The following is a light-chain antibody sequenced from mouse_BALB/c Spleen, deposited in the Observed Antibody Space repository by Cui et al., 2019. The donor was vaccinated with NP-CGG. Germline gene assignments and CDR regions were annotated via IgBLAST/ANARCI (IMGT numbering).Light chain of an antibody. V-gene: IGLV1*01. J-gene: IGLJ1*01. CDR3: ALWYSNHWV. Sequence: QAVVTQASALTTSPGEKVTLTCRSSTGAVTTSNYANWVQEKPDHLFTGLIGGTNNRVPGVPARFSGSLIGDKAALTITGAQTEDEAIYFCALWYSNHWVFGGGTKLTVL. CDR1: TGAVTTSNY. CDR2: GTN.